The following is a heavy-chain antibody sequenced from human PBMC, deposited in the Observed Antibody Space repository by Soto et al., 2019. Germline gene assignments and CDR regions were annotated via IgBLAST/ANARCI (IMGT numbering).Heavy chain of an antibody. Sequence: GAPVKASSKASGYPFTHYAIHWVRHAPGQRLEWMGFINAGSGNKKYSQTFQGRLTFTKDTYASTAYMDLSSLRSEDTAIYYCARGLAADGAWGQGTLVTVCS. CDR1: GYPFTHYA. D-gene: IGHD6-13*01. J-gene: IGHJ5*02. V-gene: IGHV1-3*01. CDR3: ARGLAADGA. CDR2: INAGSGNK.